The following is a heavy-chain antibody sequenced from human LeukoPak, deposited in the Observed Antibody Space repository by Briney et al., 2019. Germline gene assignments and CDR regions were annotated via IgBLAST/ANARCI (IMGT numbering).Heavy chain of an antibody. J-gene: IGHJ4*02. Sequence: GGPLRLSCAASGFTFSDYYMSWIRQAPGKGLEWISYISNSGSTIYYADSVKGRFTISRDNSKNTLYLQMNSLRAEDTAVYYCARDPAARGYFDYWGQGTLVTVSS. CDR3: ARDPAARGYFDY. V-gene: IGHV3-11*04. D-gene: IGHD6-6*01. CDR1: GFTFSDYY. CDR2: ISNSGSTI.